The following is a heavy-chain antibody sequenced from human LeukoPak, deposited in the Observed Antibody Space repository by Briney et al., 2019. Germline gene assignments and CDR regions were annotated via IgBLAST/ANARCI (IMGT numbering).Heavy chain of an antibody. CDR1: GFTFSSYE. V-gene: IGHV3-48*03. CDR3: ARAWYNWNARYFDY. J-gene: IGHJ4*02. CDR2: ISSSGSTK. D-gene: IGHD1-20*01. Sequence: GGSLRLSCAASGFTFSSYEMNWVRQAPGKGLEWVSYISSSGSTKSYADSVKGRFTISRDNSKNTLYLQMNSLRAEDTAVYYCARAWYNWNARYFDYWGQGTLVTVSS.